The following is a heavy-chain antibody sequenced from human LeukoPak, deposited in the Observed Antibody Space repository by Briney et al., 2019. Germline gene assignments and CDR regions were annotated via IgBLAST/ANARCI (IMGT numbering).Heavy chain of an antibody. V-gene: IGHV4-34*01. CDR3: ARVPRGDSNAYKGVY. D-gene: IGHD3-22*01. CDR1: GGSFSGYY. CDR2: INHSGST. Sequence: SETLSLTCAVYGGSFSGYYWSWIRQPPGKGLEWIGEINHSGSTNYNPSLKSRVTISVDTSKNQFSLKLSPVTAADTAVYYCARVPRGDSNAYKGVYWGQGTLVTVSS. J-gene: IGHJ4*02.